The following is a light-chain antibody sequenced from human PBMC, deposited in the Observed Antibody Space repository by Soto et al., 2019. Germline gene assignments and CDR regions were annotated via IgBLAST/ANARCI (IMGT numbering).Light chain of an antibody. V-gene: IGLV2-23*02. CDR1: SNGVGSYNL. Sequence: QSALTQPASVSGSPGQSITISCTGTSNGVGSYNLVSWYLQHPGKAPKLMIYEVSKRPSGVSTRFSGSKSGNTASLTISGIHAEDDADYYCCSYGGGVLFGGGTKLTVL. J-gene: IGLJ2*01. CDR2: EVS. CDR3: CSYGGGVL.